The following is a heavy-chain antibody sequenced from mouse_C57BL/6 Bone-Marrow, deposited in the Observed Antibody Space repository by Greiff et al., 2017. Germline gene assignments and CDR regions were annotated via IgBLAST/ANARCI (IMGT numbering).Heavy chain of an antibody. CDR3: AREEDIYYDPAWFAY. J-gene: IGHJ3*01. D-gene: IGHD2-4*01. CDR2: INPNYGTT. Sequence: EVQLQQSGPELVKPGASVKISCKASGYSFTDYNMNWVKQSTGKSLEWIGVINPNYGTTSYNQKFKGKATLTVDQSSSTAYMQLNSLTSEDSAVYYGAREEDIYYDPAWFAYWGQGTLVTVAA. V-gene: IGHV1-39*01. CDR1: GYSFTDYN.